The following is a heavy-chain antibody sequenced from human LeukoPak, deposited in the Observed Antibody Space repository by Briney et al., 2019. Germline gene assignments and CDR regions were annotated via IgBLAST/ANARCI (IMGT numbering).Heavy chain of an antibody. D-gene: IGHD2-2*01. CDR3: ARAPHIVVVPAATPFDY. J-gene: IGHJ4*02. CDR1: GGSISSSSYY. V-gene: IGHV4-39*07. CDR2: IYYSGST. Sequence: SETLSVTCTVSGGSISSSSYYWGWIRQPPGKGLEWIGSIYYSGSTYYNPSLKSRVTISVDTSKNQFSLKLSSVTAADTAVYYCARAPHIVVVPAATPFDYWGQGTLVTVSS.